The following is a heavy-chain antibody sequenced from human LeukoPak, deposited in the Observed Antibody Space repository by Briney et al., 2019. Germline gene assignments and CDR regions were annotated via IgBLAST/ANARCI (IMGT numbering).Heavy chain of an antibody. CDR1: GYTFTDYY. CDR3: ARSYFDVLTNYYMWLAP. V-gene: IGHV1-2*02. J-gene: IGHJ5*02. D-gene: IGHD3-9*01. Sequence: ASVKVSCKASGYTFTDYYIHWVRQAPGQGLEWMGWINLNSGDTYYAQNFQDRVTMTGDASISTAYLELSSLRSDDTAVFYCARSYFDVLTNYYMWLAPWGQGTLVTVSS. CDR2: INLNSGDT.